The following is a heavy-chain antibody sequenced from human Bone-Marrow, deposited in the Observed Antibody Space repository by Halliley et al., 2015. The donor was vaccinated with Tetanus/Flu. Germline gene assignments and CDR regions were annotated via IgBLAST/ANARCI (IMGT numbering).Heavy chain of an antibody. V-gene: IGHV3-33*01. CDR2: WYDGRKK. J-gene: IGHJ3*02. CDR3: ARVYEFATINGATDAFDM. D-gene: IGHD3-16*01. Sequence: WYDGRKKSYAESVKDRITISRDNSKDTVYLEMNSLRADDTAVYFCARVYEFATINGATDAFDMWGQGTMVTVSS.